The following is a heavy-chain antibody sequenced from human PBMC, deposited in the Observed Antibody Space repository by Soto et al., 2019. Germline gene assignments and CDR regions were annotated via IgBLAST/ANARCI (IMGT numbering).Heavy chain of an antibody. J-gene: IGHJ5*02. CDR1: GGSLSSGDYY. V-gene: IGHV4-30-4*01. Sequence: SETLSLTCTVSGGSLSSGDYYWSWIRQPPGKGLEWIGYIYYSGSTYYNPSLKSRVTISVDTSKNQFSLKLSSVTAADTAVYYCARDYSSGNNWFDPWGQGTLVTVSS. CDR2: IYYSGST. D-gene: IGHD3-22*01. CDR3: ARDYSSGNNWFDP.